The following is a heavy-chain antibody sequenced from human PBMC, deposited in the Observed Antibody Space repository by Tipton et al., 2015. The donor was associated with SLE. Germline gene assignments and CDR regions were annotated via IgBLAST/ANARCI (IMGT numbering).Heavy chain of an antibody. D-gene: IGHD2-21*01. V-gene: IGHV1-18*01. J-gene: IGHJ6*03. CDR3: SKLRSFYYHMDV. CDR1: GYTFKRFG. Sequence: QLVQSGAEVKKPGASVKVSCEASGYTFKRFGISWVRQAPGQGLEWMGWINPYTGNTKYAQNFQGRVTLTADTSTNTAHMELGGLRSDDTAVYYCSKLRSFYYHMDVWGKGTTVTVSS. CDR2: INPYTGNT.